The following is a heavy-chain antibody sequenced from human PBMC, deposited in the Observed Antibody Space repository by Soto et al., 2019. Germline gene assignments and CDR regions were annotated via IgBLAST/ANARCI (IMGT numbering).Heavy chain of an antibody. J-gene: IGHJ4*02. CDR1: GYTFTRYY. V-gene: IGHV1-2*04. CDR2: ITPHSGAT. Sequence: GGSMKVSCKAFGYTFTRYYIDWVRQAPGQGLEGVGWITPHSGATNYAQKFQGWVTMTRDTSISTAYMEMSRLRSEDTAVYYCARDGIVSPTTVTTFHTGLSNTAMVWWGQGTLVTVSS. CDR3: ARDGIVSPTTVTTFHTGLSNTAMVW. D-gene: IGHD4-17*01.